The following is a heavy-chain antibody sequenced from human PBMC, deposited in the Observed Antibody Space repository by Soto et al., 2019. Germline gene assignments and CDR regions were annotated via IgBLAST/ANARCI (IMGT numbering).Heavy chain of an antibody. CDR3: ARGRHGDY. CDR2: ISAHNGNT. V-gene: IGHV1-18*01. Sequence: QVHLVQSGAEVKKPGASVKVSCKCSGYTFTSYGITWVRQAPGQGLEWMGWISAHNGNTDYAQKVQGRVTVTRDTSTSTAYMELRSLRSDDTAVYYCARGRHGDYWGQGALVTVSS. J-gene: IGHJ4*02. CDR1: GYTFTSYG.